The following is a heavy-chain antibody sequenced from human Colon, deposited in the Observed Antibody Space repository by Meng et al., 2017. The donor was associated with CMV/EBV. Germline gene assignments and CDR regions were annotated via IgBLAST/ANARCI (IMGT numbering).Heavy chain of an antibody. V-gene: IGHV3-9*01. CDR1: GFTFDDYA. CDR3: ARWGEYCDSPSCFSGTFDI. CDR2: ISWNSGSI. Sequence: GGSLRLSCAASGFTFDDYAMHWVRQAPGKGLEWVSGISWNSGSIGYADSVKGRFTISRDNAKNSLYLQMNSLRAEDTAVYYCARWGEYCDSPSCFSGTFDIWGQGTTVTVSS. J-gene: IGHJ3*02. D-gene: IGHD2-2*01.